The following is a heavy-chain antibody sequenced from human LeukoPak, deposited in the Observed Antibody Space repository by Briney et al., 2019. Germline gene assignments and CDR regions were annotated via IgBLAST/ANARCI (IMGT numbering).Heavy chain of an antibody. Sequence: SDTLSLTCTVSGGSISSVDYYWSWIRQPPGKGLEWIGYIYYSGSTYYNPSLKSRVTISVDMSKNQFSLKLSSVTAADTAVYYCARATYQVVSRWFDPWGQGTLVTVSS. CDR3: ARATYQVVSRWFDP. CDR1: GGSISSVDYY. CDR2: IYYSGST. V-gene: IGHV4-30-4*02. J-gene: IGHJ5*02. D-gene: IGHD2-2*01.